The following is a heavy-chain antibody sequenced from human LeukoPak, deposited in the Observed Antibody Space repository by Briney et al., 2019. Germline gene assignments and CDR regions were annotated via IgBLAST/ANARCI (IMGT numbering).Heavy chain of an antibody. CDR3: ARAFDTHAYCSSTSCYSKYYYYYYGMDV. D-gene: IGHD2-2*01. CDR2: ISWDSGSI. Sequence: PGGSLRLSCAASGFTFDNYAMQWVRQAPGKGLESLSFISWDSGSIVYAESVKGRFTISRDNSKNTLYLQMNSLRAEDTAVYYCARAFDTHAYCSSTSCYSKYYYYYYGMDVWGQGTTVTVSS. V-gene: IGHV3-9*01. CDR1: GFTFDNYA. J-gene: IGHJ6*02.